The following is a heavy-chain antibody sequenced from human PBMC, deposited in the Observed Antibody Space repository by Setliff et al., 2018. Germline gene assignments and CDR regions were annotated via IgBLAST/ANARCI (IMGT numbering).Heavy chain of an antibody. J-gene: IGHJ4*02. V-gene: IGHV4-34*01. CDR3: ARGKRWLAKDYFDY. CDR1: GGSFSGYY. CDR2: INHSGST. Sequence: SETLSLTCAVYGGSFSGYYWSWIRQPPGKGLEWIGEINHSGSTNYNPSLKSRVTISVDTSKNQFSLKLSSVTAADTAVYYCARGKRWLAKDYFDYWGQGTLVTVSS. D-gene: IGHD5-12*01.